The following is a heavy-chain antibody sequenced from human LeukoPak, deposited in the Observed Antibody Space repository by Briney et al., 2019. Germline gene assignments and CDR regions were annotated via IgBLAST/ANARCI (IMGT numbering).Heavy chain of an antibody. CDR2: IYPGDSDT. D-gene: IGHD3-10*01. J-gene: IGHJ4*02. CDR1: GYSFNTYW. CDR3: ARLISGNYYNGVDY. V-gene: IGHV5-51*01. Sequence: GESLKISCKGSGYSFNTYWIGWVRQVPGKGLEWMGNIYPGDSDTRYSPSFQGQVTISAAKSISTAYLQWSSLKASDTAMYYCARLISGNYYNGVDYWGQGTLVTVSS.